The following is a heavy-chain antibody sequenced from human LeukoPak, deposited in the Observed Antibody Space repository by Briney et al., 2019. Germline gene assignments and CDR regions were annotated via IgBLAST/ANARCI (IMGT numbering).Heavy chain of an antibody. CDR1: GFTVSSNY. V-gene: IGHV3-33*08. CDR3: ARGFGEIGLYFDY. CDR2: IWYDGSNE. J-gene: IGHJ4*02. Sequence: GGSLRLSCAASGFTVSSNYMSWVRQAPGKGLEWVAVIWYDGSNEYYADSVKGRFTISRDNSKNTLYLQMNSLRAEDTAVYYCARGFGEIGLYFDYWGQGTLVTVSS. D-gene: IGHD3-10*01.